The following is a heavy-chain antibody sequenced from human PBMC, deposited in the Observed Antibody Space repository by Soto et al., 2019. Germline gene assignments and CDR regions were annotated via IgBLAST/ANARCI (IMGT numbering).Heavy chain of an antibody. CDR1: GYTFTSYA. CDR3: ARAASSGWFDDAFDI. J-gene: IGHJ3*02. Sequence: ASVKVSCKASGYTFTSYAMHWVRQAPGQRLEWMGWINAGNGNTKYSQKFQGRVTITRDTSASTAYMELSSLRSEDTAVYYCARAASSGWFDDAFDIWGQGTLGTVSS. D-gene: IGHD6-19*01. V-gene: IGHV1-3*01. CDR2: INAGNGNT.